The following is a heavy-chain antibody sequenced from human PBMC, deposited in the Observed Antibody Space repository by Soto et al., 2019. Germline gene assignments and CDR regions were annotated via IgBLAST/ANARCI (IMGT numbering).Heavy chain of an antibody. Sequence: QAQLVESGGGVVQPGRSLRLSCAASGFTFSNIAMHWVRQAPGKGLVWVAAISYDGTYRPYADFARGRFTISRDNSQKTLDRQRNSLRPEDTALYYCATDRALGATLGAIDFWGQGTLVTVSS. CDR1: GFTFSNIA. V-gene: IGHV3-30-3*01. D-gene: IGHD1-26*01. CDR3: ATDRALGATLGAIDF. J-gene: IGHJ4*02. CDR2: ISYDGTYR.